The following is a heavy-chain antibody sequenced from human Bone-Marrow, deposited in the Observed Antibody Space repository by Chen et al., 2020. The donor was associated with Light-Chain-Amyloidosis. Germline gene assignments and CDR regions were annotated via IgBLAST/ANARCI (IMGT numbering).Heavy chain of an antibody. CDR3: AHSTLLWFGELFFLYPGWFDP. Sequence: QITLKESGPTLVKPTQTLTLTCTFSGFSLSTSGVGVGWIRQPPGKALEWLALIYWNDDKRYSPSLKSRLTITKDHSKNQVVLTMTNMDPVDTATYYCAHSTLLWFGELFFLYPGWFDPWGQGTLVTVSS. V-gene: IGHV2-5*01. D-gene: IGHD3-10*01. J-gene: IGHJ5*02. CDR1: GFSLSTSGVG. CDR2: IYWNDDK.